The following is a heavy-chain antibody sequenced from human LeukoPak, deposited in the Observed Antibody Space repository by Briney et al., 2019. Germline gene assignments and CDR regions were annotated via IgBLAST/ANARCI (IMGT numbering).Heavy chain of an antibody. CDR1: GYTFTSYG. Sequence: ASVKVSCKASGYTFTSYGVSWVRQAPGQGPEWMGWISVYNGNTNYAQRLQGRVTMTTDTSTSTAYMEVHRLRSDDTAVYYCATAPLNGYSSGWYSFDYWGQGTLVTVSS. CDR2: ISVYNGNT. CDR3: ATAPLNGYSSGWYSFDY. D-gene: IGHD6-19*01. V-gene: IGHV1-18*01. J-gene: IGHJ4*02.